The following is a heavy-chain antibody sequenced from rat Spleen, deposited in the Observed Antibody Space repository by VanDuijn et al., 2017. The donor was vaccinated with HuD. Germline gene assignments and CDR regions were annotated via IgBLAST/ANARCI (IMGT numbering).Heavy chain of an antibody. D-gene: IGHD3-8*01. V-gene: IGHV5-25*01. CDR1: GFTFSGYA. CDR2: IGTGPGDT. J-gene: IGHJ2*01. CDR3: TSSSVVAPYYFDY. Sequence: EVQLVESGGGLVQPGRSMKLSCAASGFTFSGYAMAWVRQAPTKGLEWVASIGTGPGDTYYRDSVKGRFTISRDYTKSTLFLQMDSLTSEDTATYYCTSSSVVAPYYFDYWGQGVMVTVS.